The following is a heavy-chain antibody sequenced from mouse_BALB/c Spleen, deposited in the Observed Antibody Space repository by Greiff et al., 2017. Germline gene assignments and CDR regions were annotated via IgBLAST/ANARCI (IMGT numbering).Heavy chain of an antibody. J-gene: IGHJ3*01. V-gene: IGHV3-6*02. Sequence: DVKLQESGPGLVKPSQSLSLTCSATGYSITSGYYWNWIRQFPGNKLEWMGYISYDGSNNYNPSLKNRISITRDTSKNQFFLKLNSVTTEDTATYYCAKSPITTATGAWFAYWGQGTLVTVSA. CDR3: AKSPITTATGAWFAY. CDR1: GYSITSGYY. CDR2: ISYDGSN. D-gene: IGHD1-2*01.